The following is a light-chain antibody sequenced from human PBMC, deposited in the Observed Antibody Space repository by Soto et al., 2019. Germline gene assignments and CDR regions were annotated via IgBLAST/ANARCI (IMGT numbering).Light chain of an antibody. J-gene: IGKJ1*01. V-gene: IGKV2-28*01. CDR3: MQAVQTPRT. CDR2: LGS. Sequence: DIVMTQSPLSLPVTPGEPASISCRSSQSLLHSNGYNSLYWYLKKPGQSPQLLVYLGSSRASGVPDRFSGSGSGTDCTLKISRVEAEDVGVYYCMQAVQTPRTFGQGTKVEIK. CDR1: QSLLHSNGYNS.